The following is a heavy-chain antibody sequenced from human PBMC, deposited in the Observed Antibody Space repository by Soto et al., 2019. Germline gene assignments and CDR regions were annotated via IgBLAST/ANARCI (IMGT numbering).Heavy chain of an antibody. CDR3: AKDPTRIYSSPDY. V-gene: IGHV3-23*01. J-gene: IGHJ4*02. CDR1: GFTFSSYA. CDR2: ISGSGGST. D-gene: IGHD6-13*01. Sequence: EVQLLESGGGLVQPGGSLRLSCAASGFTFSSYAMSWVRQAPGKGLEWVSAISGSGGSTYYADSVKGRFTISRDNSKNTLYLQMTSLRAEDTAVYYCAKDPTRIYSSPDYWGQGTLVTVSS.